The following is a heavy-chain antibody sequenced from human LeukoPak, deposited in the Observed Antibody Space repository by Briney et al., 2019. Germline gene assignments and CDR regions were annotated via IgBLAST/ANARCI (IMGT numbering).Heavy chain of an antibody. V-gene: IGHV3-9*01. CDR2: ISWNSGTI. CDR1: GFIFNNYA. Sequence: GRSLRLSCAGSGFIFNNYAMHWVRQPPGKGLEWVSGISWNSGTIDYADSVRGRFTISRDNAKNPLYLQMDSLRVEDTAFYYCAKDNRRHYTSGPNPDSLHWGQGALVTVSS. CDR3: AKDNRRHYTSGPNPDSLH. D-gene: IGHD6-19*01. J-gene: IGHJ4*02.